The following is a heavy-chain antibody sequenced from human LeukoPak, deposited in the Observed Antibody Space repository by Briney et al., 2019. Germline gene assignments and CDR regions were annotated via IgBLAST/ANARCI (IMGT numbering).Heavy chain of an antibody. J-gene: IGHJ4*02. Sequence: PSETLSLTCSVSGGSISAYYWTWIRQPPGKGLEWIGYVYDSGTTNYNPSLKSRVTISVDTSNNQFSLTLTSVTTADTAVYFCARDLGMADFDYWGQRTLVTVSS. CDR2: VYDSGTT. CDR1: GGSISAYY. D-gene: IGHD6-13*01. V-gene: IGHV4-59*01. CDR3: ARDLGMADFDY.